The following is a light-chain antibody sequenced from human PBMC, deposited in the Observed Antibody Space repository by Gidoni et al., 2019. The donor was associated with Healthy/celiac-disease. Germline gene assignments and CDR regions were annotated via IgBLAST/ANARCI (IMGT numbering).Light chain of an antibody. CDR3: SSYTSSSTLEGV. CDR2: DVS. CDR1: SSDVGGYNY. Sequence: QSALTQPASGSGSPGQSITISCTGTSSDVGGYNYVSWYQQHPGKATKLMIYDVSNRPSGVSTRFSGSKSGNTASLTISGLQAEDESDYYFSSYTSSSTLEGVFGGGTKLTVL. V-gene: IGLV2-14*03. J-gene: IGLJ2*01.